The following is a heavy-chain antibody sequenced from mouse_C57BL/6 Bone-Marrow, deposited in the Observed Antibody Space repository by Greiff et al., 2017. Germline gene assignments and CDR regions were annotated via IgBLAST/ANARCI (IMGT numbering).Heavy chain of an antibody. J-gene: IGHJ3*01. CDR2: IHPNSGST. V-gene: IGHV1-64*01. Sequence: VQLQQPGAELVKPGASVKLSCKASGYTFTSYWMHWVKQRPGQGLEWIGMIHPNSGSTNYNEKFKSKATLTVDKSSSTAYMQLSSLTSEDPAVYYCARMGHYSNYGFAYWGQGTLVTVSA. CDR3: ARMGHYSNYGFAY. CDR1: GYTFTSYW. D-gene: IGHD2-5*01.